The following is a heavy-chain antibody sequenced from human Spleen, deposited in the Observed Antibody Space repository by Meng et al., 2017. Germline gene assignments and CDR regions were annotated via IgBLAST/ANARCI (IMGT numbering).Heavy chain of an antibody. D-gene: IGHD3-22*01. J-gene: IGHJ1*01. CDR1: GGSISSGGYY. CDR2: VYYSGST. Sequence: QVQLQEAGPVLVKPSQTLSLTCTVSGGSISSGGYYWSWIRQHPGKGLEWIGYVYYSGSTYYNPSLKSRVTISVDTSKNQFSLKLSSVTAADTAVYYCASYYYDSSALGYFQHWGQGTLVTVSS. V-gene: IGHV4-31*03. CDR3: ASYYYDSSALGYFQH.